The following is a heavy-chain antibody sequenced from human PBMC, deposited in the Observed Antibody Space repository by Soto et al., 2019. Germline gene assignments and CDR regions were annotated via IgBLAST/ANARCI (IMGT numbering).Heavy chain of an antibody. CDR2: ISSNSNNT. D-gene: IGHD3-22*01. Sequence: GGSLRLSCAASGFDFSDYYMGWIRQAPGKGQEWLSYISSNSNNTNYADSVKGRFTISRDNAKNSLFLQMNSLRAEDTAVYYCVRDSPPYDSSGVSWGQGILVTVSS. CDR1: GFDFSDYY. V-gene: IGHV3-11*06. J-gene: IGHJ4*02. CDR3: VRDSPPYDSSGVS.